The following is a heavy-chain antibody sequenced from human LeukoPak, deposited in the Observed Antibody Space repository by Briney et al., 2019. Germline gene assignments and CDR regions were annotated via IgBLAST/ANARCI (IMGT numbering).Heavy chain of an antibody. V-gene: IGHV4-39*01. Sequence: RPSETLSLTCTVSGGSISSSNYYWGWFRQPPGKGLEWIGSMYYSGSTYYNPSLKSRVTISVDTSKNQFSLKLTSVTAADTAVYYCARHAFYYYYYMDVWGKGTTVTISS. CDR1: GGSISSSNYY. J-gene: IGHJ6*03. CDR3: ARHAFYYYYYMDV. CDR2: MYYSGST. D-gene: IGHD3-16*01.